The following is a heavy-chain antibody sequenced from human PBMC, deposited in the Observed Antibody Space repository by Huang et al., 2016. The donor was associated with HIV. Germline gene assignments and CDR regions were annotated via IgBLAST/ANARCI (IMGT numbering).Heavy chain of an antibody. V-gene: IGHV7-4-1*02. CDR1: GYRFSDYA. CDR3: ARDARELRDYLVRFNWFAP. Sequence: QVQLVQSGSEFKKPGASVRVSCKASGYRFSDYAVNWVRQAPGQGLEWMGWINTKTGNATYVQGFRGRFVFSVDTSVKTTYLHISSLKTEDAAVYYCARDARELRDYLVRFNWFAPWGQGTLVTVSS. CDR2: INTKTGNA. J-gene: IGHJ5*02. D-gene: IGHD1-7*01.